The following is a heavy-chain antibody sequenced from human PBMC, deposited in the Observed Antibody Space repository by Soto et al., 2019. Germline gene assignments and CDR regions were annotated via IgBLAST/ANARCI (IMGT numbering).Heavy chain of an antibody. V-gene: IGHV3-7*03. CDR1: GFSFSSYW. J-gene: IGHJ4*02. D-gene: IGHD3-10*01. CDR3: AKVGLFDGNKPITFEF. Sequence: GGSLRLSCAASGFSFSSYWMSWVRQAPGRGLEWVANINQDATRQSYVDSVEGQFSISRDNAKNSLYLQMNSLRVEDTAVYYCAKVGLFDGNKPITFEFWGQGTLVTVS. CDR2: INQDATRQ.